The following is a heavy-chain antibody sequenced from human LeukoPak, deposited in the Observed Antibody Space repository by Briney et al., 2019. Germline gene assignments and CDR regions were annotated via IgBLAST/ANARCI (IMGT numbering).Heavy chain of an antibody. CDR2: IRYDGSNK. CDR1: GSTFSSYG. CDR3: AKDLGVPEDY. V-gene: IGHV3-30*02. D-gene: IGHD2-8*01. Sequence: GGSLRLSCAASGSTFSSYGMHWVRQAPGKGLEWVAFIRYDGSNKYYADSVKGRFTISRDNSKNTLYLQMNSLRAEDTAVYYCAKDLGVPEDYWGQGTLVTVSS. J-gene: IGHJ4*02.